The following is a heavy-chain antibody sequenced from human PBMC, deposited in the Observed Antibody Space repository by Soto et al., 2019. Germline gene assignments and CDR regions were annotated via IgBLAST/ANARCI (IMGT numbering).Heavy chain of an antibody. CDR2: ISHTGST. V-gene: IGHV4-30-2*01. Sequence: TLSLTCAVSGGSISSGNSYSWSWIRQPPVKGLEWIGSISHTGSTSYNPSLKGRVTMSVDKSKNQFSLKLSSVTAADMAVYYCASAVAPYVGTWFDPWGQGTLVTVSS. CDR1: GGSISSGNSYS. D-gene: IGHD3-16*01. CDR3: ASAVAPYVGTWFDP. J-gene: IGHJ5*02.